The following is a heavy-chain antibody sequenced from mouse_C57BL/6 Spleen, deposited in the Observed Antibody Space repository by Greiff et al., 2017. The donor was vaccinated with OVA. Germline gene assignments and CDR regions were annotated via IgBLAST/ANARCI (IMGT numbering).Heavy chain of an antibody. CDR3: ARWALRYFDY. CDR2: ISSGSSTI. Sequence: EVKVVESGGGLVKPGGSLKLSCAASGFTFSDYGMHWVRQAPEKGLEWVAYISSGSSTIYYADTVKGRFTISRDNAKNTLFLQMTSLRSEDTAMYYCARWALRYFDYWGQGTTLTVSS. D-gene: IGHD1-1*01. V-gene: IGHV5-17*01. CDR1: GFTFSDYG. J-gene: IGHJ2*01.